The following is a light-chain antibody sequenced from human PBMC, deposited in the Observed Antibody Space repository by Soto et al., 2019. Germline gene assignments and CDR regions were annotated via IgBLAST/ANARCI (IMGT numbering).Light chain of an antibody. CDR1: QNVHSN. V-gene: IGKV3-15*01. CDR2: DTS. CDR3: QQYNNWPLT. Sequence: EIVLTQSPATLSLSPGERATLSCRASQNVHSNLAWYQQKPGQAPRLLIYDTSTRATDIPFRFSGGGSGTEFTLTISSLQSEDFAVYYCQQYNNWPLTFGGGTKVEIK. J-gene: IGKJ4*01.